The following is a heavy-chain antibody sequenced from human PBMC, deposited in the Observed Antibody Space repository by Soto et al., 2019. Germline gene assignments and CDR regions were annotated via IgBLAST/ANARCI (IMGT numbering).Heavy chain of an antibody. J-gene: IGHJ4*02. CDR3: VSTEDFFDY. V-gene: IGHV4-31*03. CDR1: GVSLTSGTYY. CDR2: IFYSGST. Sequence: SETLSLTCSVSGVSLTSGTYYWSWIRQHPGKGLEWIGYIFYSGSTDYNPSLKSRVNISVDTSKNQFSLKLSSVTAADTAVYYCVSTEDFFDYWGQGTLVTVSS.